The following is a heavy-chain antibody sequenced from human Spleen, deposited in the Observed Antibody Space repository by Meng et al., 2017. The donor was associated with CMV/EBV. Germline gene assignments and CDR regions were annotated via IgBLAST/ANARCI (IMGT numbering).Heavy chain of an antibody. J-gene: IGHJ6*02. V-gene: IGHV6-1*01. D-gene: IGHD3-16*01. CDR3: VRYEAYYSYGMDI. Sequence: SETLSLTCAISGDSVSSISAAWNWIRQSPSRGLEWLGRTYYRSKWYNNYAVSVKSRITLTPDTSKNQFSLQLDSVTPEDTAVYYCVRYEAYYSYGMDIWGQGTTVTVSS. CDR2: TYYRSKWYN. CDR1: GDSVSSISAA.